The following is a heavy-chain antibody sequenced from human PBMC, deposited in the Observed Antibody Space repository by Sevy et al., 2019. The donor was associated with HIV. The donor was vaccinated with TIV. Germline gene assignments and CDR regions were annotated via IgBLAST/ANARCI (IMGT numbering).Heavy chain of an antibody. J-gene: IGHJ4*02. CDR2: INQDGSTN. CDR1: GFSFHAYW. Sequence: GGSLRLSCAGSGFSFHAYWMHWVRQAPGKGLEWLANINQDGSTNYYADSGKGRFTISRDNAKNLVYLQMNSLRPEDTGLYYCARAIAAAAGFWGQGTLVTVSS. V-gene: IGHV3-7*01. D-gene: IGHD6-13*01. CDR3: ARAIAAAAGF.